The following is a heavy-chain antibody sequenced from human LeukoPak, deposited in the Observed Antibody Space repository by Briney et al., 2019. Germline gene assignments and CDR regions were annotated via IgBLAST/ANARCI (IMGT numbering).Heavy chain of an antibody. CDR1: GFTFSSYG. V-gene: IGHV3-30*18. Sequence: PGGSLRLSCAASGFTFSSYGMHWVRQAPGKGLEGVAVISYDGSNKYSADSVKGRFTISRDNSKNTLYLQMNSLRAEDTALYYCAKERVGADYPDAFDIWGQGTMVTASS. CDR3: AKERVGADYPDAFDI. CDR2: ISYDGSNK. J-gene: IGHJ3*02. D-gene: IGHD1-26*01.